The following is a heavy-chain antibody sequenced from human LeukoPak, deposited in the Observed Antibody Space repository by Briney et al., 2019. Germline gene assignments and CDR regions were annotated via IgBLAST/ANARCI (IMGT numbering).Heavy chain of an antibody. CDR3: ARDSDDMSV. CDR1: RFTFSTYG. Sequence: PGGSLRLSCAASRFTFSTYGMHWVRQAPGEGLEWVALISYDGINKYYADSVKGRFTVSRDNSKSTLYLQVNSLRAEDTAVYYCARDSDDMSVWGLGTTVTVSS. D-gene: IGHD3-22*01. V-gene: IGHV3-30*03. CDR2: ISYDGINK. J-gene: IGHJ6*02.